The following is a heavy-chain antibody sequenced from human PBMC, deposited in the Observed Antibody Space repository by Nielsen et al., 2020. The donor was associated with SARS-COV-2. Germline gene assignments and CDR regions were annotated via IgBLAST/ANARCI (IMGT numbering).Heavy chain of an antibody. CDR1: GFTFSNYW. CDR2: INQDGSKK. Sequence: GGSLRLSCAASGFTFSNYWMHWLRQAPGKGLEWVANINQDGSKKYYVDPVKGRFIISRDNTKNSLYLQMNSLRADDTAVYYCAGRSFESWGQGTLVTVSS. CDR3: AGRSFES. V-gene: IGHV3-7*01. J-gene: IGHJ4*02.